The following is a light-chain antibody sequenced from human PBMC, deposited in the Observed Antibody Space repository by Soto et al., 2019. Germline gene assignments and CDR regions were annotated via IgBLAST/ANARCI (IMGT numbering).Light chain of an antibody. J-gene: IGKJ1*01. CDR2: DAS. CDR3: QQYCISPT. CDR1: HSVSSNY. Sequence: EIVLTQSPGTLSLSPGERATLSCRSSHSVSSNYLAWYQQKPGQAPRLLIYDASSRATGIPDRFSGSGSGTDFTLTISGLEPVDFAVYYCQQYCISPTFGQGTKVEIK. V-gene: IGKV3-20*01.